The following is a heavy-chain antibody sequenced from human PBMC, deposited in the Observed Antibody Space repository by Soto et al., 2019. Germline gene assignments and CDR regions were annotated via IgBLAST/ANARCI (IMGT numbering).Heavy chain of an antibody. Sequence: QVQLVQSGAEVKKPGSSVKVSCKASGGTFSSYTISWVRQAPGQGLEWMGRIIPIRGIANYAQKFQGRVTITADKSTSTAYMELSRLRSEDTAVYYCARREAYCGGDCYYDYWGQGTLVTVSS. CDR2: IIPIRGIA. D-gene: IGHD2-21*02. CDR1: GGTFSSYT. CDR3: ARREAYCGGDCYYDY. V-gene: IGHV1-69*02. J-gene: IGHJ4*02.